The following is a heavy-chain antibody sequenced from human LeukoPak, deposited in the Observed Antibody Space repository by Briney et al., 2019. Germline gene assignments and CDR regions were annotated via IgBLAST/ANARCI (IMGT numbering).Heavy chain of an antibody. J-gene: IGHJ4*02. CDR2: ISSSSSTI. CDR3: ARALYDYVWGFDY. D-gene: IGHD3-16*01. Sequence: GGSLRLSCAASGFTFSSYSMNWVRQAPGKGLEWVSYISSSSSTIYYADSVKGRFTISRDNAKNSLYLQMNSLRAEDTAVYYCARALYDYVWGFDYWGQGTLVTVSS. CDR1: GFTFSSYS. V-gene: IGHV3-48*01.